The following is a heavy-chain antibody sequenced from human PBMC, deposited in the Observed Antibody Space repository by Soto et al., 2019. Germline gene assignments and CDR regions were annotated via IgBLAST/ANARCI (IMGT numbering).Heavy chain of an antibody. CDR2: IYYSGST. CDR1: GGSISSYY. Sequence: PETLRLTCTVSGGSISSYYWSWIRQPPGKELEWIGYIYYSGSTNYNPSLKSRVTISVDTSKNQFSLKLSSVTAADTAVYYCAIAGKLDLHSYRAQGTSVTVSS. J-gene: IGHJ4*02. V-gene: IGHV4-59*01. D-gene: IGHD1-1*01. CDR3: AIAGKLDLHSY.